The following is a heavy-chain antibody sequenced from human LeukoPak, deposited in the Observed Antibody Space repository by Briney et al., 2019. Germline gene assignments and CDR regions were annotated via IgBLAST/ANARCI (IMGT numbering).Heavy chain of an antibody. D-gene: IGHD6-13*01. J-gene: IGHJ4*02. Sequence: GASVKVSCKASGYTITSYGISWVRQAPGQGLEWMGWISAYNGNTNYAQKLQGRVTMTTDTSTSTAYMELRSLRSDDTAVYYCARDLIGSSWSHRDYWGQGTLVTVSS. CDR3: ARDLIGSSWSHRDY. CDR1: GYTITSYG. CDR2: ISAYNGNT. V-gene: IGHV1-18*01.